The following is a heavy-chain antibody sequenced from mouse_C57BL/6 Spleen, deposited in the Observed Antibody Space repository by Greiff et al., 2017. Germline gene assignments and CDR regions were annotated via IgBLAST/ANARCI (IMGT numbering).Heavy chain of an antibody. D-gene: IGHD1-1*01. CDR3: ARRSDGSSSYYFDY. CDR2: ISSGGSYT. Sequence: EVQLVESGGDLVKPGGSLKLSCAASGFTFSSYGMSWVRQTPDKRLEWVATISSGGSYTYYPDSVKGRFTISRDNAKNTLYLQMSSLKSEDTAMYYCARRSDGSSSYYFDYWGQGTTLTVST. CDR1: GFTFSSYG. J-gene: IGHJ2*01. V-gene: IGHV5-6*01.